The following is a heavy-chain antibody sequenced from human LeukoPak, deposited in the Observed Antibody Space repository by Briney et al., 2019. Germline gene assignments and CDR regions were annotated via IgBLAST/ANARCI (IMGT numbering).Heavy chain of an antibody. CDR2: INAGNGNT. CDR3: ARGGCSSTSCYFPTEDAFDI. Sequence: ASVKVSCKASGYTFTSYAMHWVRQAPGQRLEWMGWINAGNGNTKYSQKFQGRVTITRDTSASTAYMELSSLRSEDTAVYYCARGGCSSTSCYFPTEDAFDIWGQGTMVTVSS. CDR1: GYTFTSYA. D-gene: IGHD2-2*01. V-gene: IGHV1-3*01. J-gene: IGHJ3*02.